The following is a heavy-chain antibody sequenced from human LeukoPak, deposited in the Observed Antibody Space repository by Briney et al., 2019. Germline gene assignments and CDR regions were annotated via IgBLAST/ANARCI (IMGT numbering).Heavy chain of an antibody. CDR3: ASPPPKRGYYGPLNY. CDR2: IIPIFGTA. CDR1: GGTFSSYA. D-gene: IGHD3-22*01. Sequence: SVKVSCMASGGTFSSYAISWVRQAPGQGLEWMGGIIPIFGTANYAQKFQGRVTITTDESTSTAYMELSSLRSEDTAVYYCASPPPKRGYYGPLNYWGQGTLVTVSS. J-gene: IGHJ4*02. V-gene: IGHV1-69*05.